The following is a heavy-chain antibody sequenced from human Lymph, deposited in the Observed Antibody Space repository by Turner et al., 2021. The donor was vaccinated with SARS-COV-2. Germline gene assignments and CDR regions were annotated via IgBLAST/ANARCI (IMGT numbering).Heavy chain of an antibody. D-gene: IGHD7-27*01. V-gene: IGHV3-33*01. CDR3: ARGSGAGDY. J-gene: IGHJ4*02. Sequence: QLQLVESGGGVVQPGRSLRLSCAASGFTFSSYGMHWVRQAPGKGLEWGAVIWDDGSNKYYADSVKGRFTISRDNSKNTLYLQMNSLRAEDTAVYYCARGSGAGDYWGQGTLVTVSS. CDR1: GFTFSSYG. CDR2: IWDDGSNK.